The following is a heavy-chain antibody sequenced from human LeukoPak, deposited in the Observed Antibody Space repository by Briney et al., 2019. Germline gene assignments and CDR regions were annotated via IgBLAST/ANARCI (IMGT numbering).Heavy chain of an antibody. J-gene: IGHJ4*02. CDR3: ARAKDYYDSSGYY. D-gene: IGHD3-22*01. Sequence: GASVKVSCKASGYTFTGYYMHWVRQAPRQGLEWMGWINPNSGGTNYAQKFQGRVTMTRDTSISTAYMELSRLRSDDTAVYYCARAKDYYDSSGYYWGQGTLVTVSS. CDR1: GYTFTGYY. V-gene: IGHV1-2*02. CDR2: INPNSGGT.